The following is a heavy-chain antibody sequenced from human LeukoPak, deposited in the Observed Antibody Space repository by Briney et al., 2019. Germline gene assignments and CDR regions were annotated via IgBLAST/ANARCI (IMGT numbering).Heavy chain of an antibody. CDR3: ARDSRPIFEWQQLGGDY. J-gene: IGHJ4*02. CDR1: GYTFTGYY. Sequence: GASVKVSCKASGYTFTGYYMHWVRQAPGQGLEWMGWVNPTSGGTNYAQKFQGRVTMTRDTSISTAYMELSRLTSDDTAVYYCARDSRPIFEWQQLGGDYWGQGTLVTVSS. D-gene: IGHD6-13*01. CDR2: VNPTSGGT. V-gene: IGHV1-2*02.